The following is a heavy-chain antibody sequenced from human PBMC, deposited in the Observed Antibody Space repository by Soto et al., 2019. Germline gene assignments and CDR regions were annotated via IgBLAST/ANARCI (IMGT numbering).Heavy chain of an antibody. J-gene: IGHJ4*02. V-gene: IGHV3-30-3*01. CDR3: ARDAVAMDY. CDR1: EFTISSYA. CDR2: ISYDGSSK. D-gene: IGHD6-19*01. Sequence: SGGSLRLSCAASEFTISSYAIHWVRQAPGKGLEWVAVISYDGSSKYNSDSVKGPFTISRDKSKNTVYLQMHSLTVEDTAVYYCARDAVAMDYWGRGTLVTVSS.